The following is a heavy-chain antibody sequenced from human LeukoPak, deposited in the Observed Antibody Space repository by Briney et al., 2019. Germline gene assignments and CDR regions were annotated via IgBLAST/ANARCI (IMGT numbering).Heavy chain of an antibody. Sequence: GGSLRLSCAASGFTFSSFAMSWVRQAPGKGLEWVSAITGRGGGTYYADSVKGRFTVSRDNSKNTLYLQMNSLRAEDTAVYYCAKELIGGSYYWGQGTLVTVS. V-gene: IGHV3-23*01. CDR3: AKELIGGSYY. CDR1: GFTFSSFA. J-gene: IGHJ4*02. D-gene: IGHD3-10*01. CDR2: ITGRGGGT.